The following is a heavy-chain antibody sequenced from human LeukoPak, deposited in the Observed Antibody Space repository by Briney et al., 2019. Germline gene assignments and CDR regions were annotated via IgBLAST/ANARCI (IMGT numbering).Heavy chain of an antibody. D-gene: IGHD1-1*01. J-gene: IGHJ4*02. Sequence: PGGTLRLSCAASGFTFSSYGMNWVRQAPGKGLEWVSSITSSSGFIYYADSLKGRFTISRDNAKNSLYLQMNSLRAEDTAVYYCARHQGLQLEGPAFDCWGQGTLVTVSS. CDR2: ITSSSGFI. V-gene: IGHV3-21*01. CDR1: GFTFSSYG. CDR3: ARHQGLQLEGPAFDC.